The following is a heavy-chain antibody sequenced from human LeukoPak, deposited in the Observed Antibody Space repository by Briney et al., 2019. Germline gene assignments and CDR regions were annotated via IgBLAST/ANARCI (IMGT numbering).Heavy chain of an antibody. J-gene: IGHJ4*02. CDR3: ARLADCSSSSCRSFDY. CDR1: GYPFTGYY. V-gene: IGHV1-2*02. Sequence: ASVKVSCKASGYPFTGYYLHWVRQAPGQGLEWMGWINPNSGFTNYAQKFQGRVTMTRDTSISTAYMELSRQRSDDTAVYYCARLADCSSSSCRSFDYWGQGTLVTVSS. D-gene: IGHD2-2*01. CDR2: INPNSGFT.